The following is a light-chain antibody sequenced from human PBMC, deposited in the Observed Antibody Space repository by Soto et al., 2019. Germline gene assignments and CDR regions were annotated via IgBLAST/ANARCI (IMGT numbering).Light chain of an antibody. V-gene: IGLV2-8*01. CDR2: EVS. Sequence: QSALTQPPSASGSPGQSATISCTGTSSDVGGYNYVSWYQQHPGKAPKLMIYEVSKRPSGVPDRFSGSKSGNTASLTVSGLQAEDEADYYCSSYAGSKHVFGTGTKVTVL. J-gene: IGLJ1*01. CDR3: SSYAGSKHV. CDR1: SSDVGGYNY.